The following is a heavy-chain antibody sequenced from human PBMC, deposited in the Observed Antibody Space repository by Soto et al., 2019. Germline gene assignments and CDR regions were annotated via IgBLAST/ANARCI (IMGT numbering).Heavy chain of an antibody. D-gene: IGHD6-13*01. CDR2: IIPIFGTA. CDR3: ARDRIRRAAGKWEYYYYGMDV. J-gene: IGHJ6*02. CDR1: GGTFSSYA. Sequence: QVQLVQSGAEVKKPGSSVKVSCKASGGTFSSYAISWVRQAPGQGLEWMGGIIPIFGTANYAQKFQGRVTITADESTSKGYNELSSLISEVTAVYYCARDRIRRAAGKWEYYYYGMDVWGQGTTVTVSS. V-gene: IGHV1-69*12.